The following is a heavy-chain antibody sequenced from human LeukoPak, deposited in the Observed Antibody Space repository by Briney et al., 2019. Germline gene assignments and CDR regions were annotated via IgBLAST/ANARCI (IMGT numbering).Heavy chain of an antibody. D-gene: IGHD3-16*01. Sequence: PSETLSLTCTVSGGSISSNYWSWIRQPPGKGLEWIGYIRSSGSTNYNPSLKSRVTISMDTSKNQFSLQLSSVPAADTAVYYCARDVTPATLWGQGTLVTVSS. CDR1: GGSISSNY. CDR2: IRSSGST. J-gene: IGHJ4*02. V-gene: IGHV4-59*01. CDR3: ARDVTPATL.